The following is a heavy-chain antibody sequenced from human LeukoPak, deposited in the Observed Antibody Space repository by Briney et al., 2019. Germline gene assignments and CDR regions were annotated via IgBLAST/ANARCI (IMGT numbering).Heavy chain of an antibody. CDR1: GFTYSSYE. CDR3: ARRYCSSTSCLIDY. Sequence: QPGGSLRLSCAASGFTYSSYEMNGVRQATGKGLVWVSYISSSGTTIYYADSVKGRFTISRDNAKNSLYLQMNSLRAEDTAVYYCARRYCSSTSCLIDYWGQGTLVTVSS. D-gene: IGHD2-2*01. J-gene: IGHJ4*02. CDR2: ISSSGTTI. V-gene: IGHV3-48*03.